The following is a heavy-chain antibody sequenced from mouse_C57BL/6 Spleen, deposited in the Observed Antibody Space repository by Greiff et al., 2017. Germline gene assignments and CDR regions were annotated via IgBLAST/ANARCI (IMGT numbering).Heavy chain of an antibody. CDR3: AGYGNYYYAMDY. CDR1: GYTFTDYY. CDR2: INPNNCGT. J-gene: IGHJ4*01. Sequence: VQLQQSGPELVKPGASVKISCKASGYTFTDYYMNWVKQSHGKSLEWIGDINPNNCGTSYNQKFKGKATLTVDKSSSTAYMELRSLTSEDSAVYYCAGYGNYYYAMDYWGQGTSVTVSS. V-gene: IGHV1-26*01. D-gene: IGHD2-1*01.